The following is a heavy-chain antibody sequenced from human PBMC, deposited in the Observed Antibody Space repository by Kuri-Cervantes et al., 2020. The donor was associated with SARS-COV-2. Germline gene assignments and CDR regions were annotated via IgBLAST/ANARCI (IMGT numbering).Heavy chain of an antibody. Sequence: GGSLRLSCAASGFTFSDYYMSWIRQAPGKGLEWISYISSSGGSTNYADSVKGRFTISRDNSKNTLYLQMNSLRAEDTAVYYCAKIGTQYCSAGSCYVDYWGQGTLVTVSS. CDR3: AKIGTQYCSAGSCYVDY. J-gene: IGHJ4*02. D-gene: IGHD2-15*01. CDR1: GFTFSDYY. CDR2: ISSSGGST. V-gene: IGHV3-11*03.